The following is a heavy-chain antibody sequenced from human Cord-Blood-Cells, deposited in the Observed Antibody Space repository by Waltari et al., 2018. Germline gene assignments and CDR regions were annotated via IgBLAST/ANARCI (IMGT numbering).Heavy chain of an antibody. J-gene: IGHJ6*02. CDR1: GLTFSSYA. Sequence: QVQLVESGGGVVQPGRSLRLSCAASGLTFSSYAMHWVRQAPGKGLEGVAVISYDGNNKYYADSVKGRFTISRDNSKNTLYLQMNSLRAEDTAVYYCARDMDDKRITMVQGVIITSYYYGMDVWGQGTTVTVSS. D-gene: IGHD3-10*01. V-gene: IGHV3-30-3*01. CDR3: ARDMDDKRITMVQGVIITSYYYGMDV. CDR2: ISYDGNNK.